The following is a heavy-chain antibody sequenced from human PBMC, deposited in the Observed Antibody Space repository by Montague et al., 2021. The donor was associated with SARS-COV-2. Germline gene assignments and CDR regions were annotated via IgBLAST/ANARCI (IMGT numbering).Heavy chain of an antibody. CDR3: ARVPYRLLFVPRYYGMDV. Sequence: SETLSLTCAVYGGSLSGYYWSWIRQPPGEGLEWIAEISHSGSNSYNPSLKSRVTISVDTSKNQFSLKLSSATAADTAVYYCARVPYRLLFVPRYYGMDVWGQGTTVTVSS. CDR1: GGSLSGYY. D-gene: IGHD2-2*01. CDR2: ISHSGSN. J-gene: IGHJ6*02. V-gene: IGHV4-34*01.